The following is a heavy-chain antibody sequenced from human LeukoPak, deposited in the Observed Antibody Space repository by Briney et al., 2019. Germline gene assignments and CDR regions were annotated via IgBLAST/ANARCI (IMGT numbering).Heavy chain of an antibody. CDR3: AREFSSSWLDF. Sequence: ASVKVSCKASGFTFAGYYMHWVRQAPGQALEWIGIINPRGDSTSYAQNFQGRVSMTKDTSSSTLFMELRSLRSEDTAVYYCAREFSSSWLDFWGLGTLVTVSS. CDR1: GFTFAGYY. CDR2: INPRGDST. J-gene: IGHJ4*02. V-gene: IGHV1-46*01. D-gene: IGHD6-13*01.